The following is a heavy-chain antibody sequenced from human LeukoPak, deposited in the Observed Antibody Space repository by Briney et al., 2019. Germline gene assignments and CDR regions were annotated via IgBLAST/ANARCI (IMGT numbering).Heavy chain of an antibody. J-gene: IGHJ5*02. CDR2: IYYSGST. CDR1: GGSISSSSYY. V-gene: IGHV4-39*01. D-gene: IGHD3-3*01. Sequence: PSETLSLTCTVSGGSISSSSYYWGWIRQPPGKGLEWIGSIYYSGSTYYNPSLKSRVTISVDTSKNQFSLKLSSVTAADTAVYYCARLYDFWSGSPYPNPNWFDPWGQGTLVTVSS. CDR3: ARLYDFWSGSPYPNPNWFDP.